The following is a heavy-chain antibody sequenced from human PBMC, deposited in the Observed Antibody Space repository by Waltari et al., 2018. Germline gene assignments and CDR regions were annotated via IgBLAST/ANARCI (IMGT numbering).Heavy chain of an antibody. CDR3: ARYQQLPIFAFDI. D-gene: IGHD2-2*01. V-gene: IGHV3-7*01. Sequence: EVQLVESGGGLVQPGGSLRLSCAASGFTFSSHWLSWVRPAPGKGLEWVANIKQDGSEKYYVDSVKGRFTISRDNAKNSLYLQMNSLRAEDTAVYYCARYQQLPIFAFDIWGQGTMVTVSS. J-gene: IGHJ3*02. CDR1: GFTFSSHW. CDR2: IKQDGSEK.